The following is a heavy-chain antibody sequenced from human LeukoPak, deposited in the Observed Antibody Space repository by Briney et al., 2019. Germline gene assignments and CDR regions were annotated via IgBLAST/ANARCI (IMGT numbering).Heavy chain of an antibody. Sequence: GGSLRLSCAASGFTFSSYSMNWVRQAPGKGLEWVSSISSSSSYIYYADSVKGRFTISRDNAKNSLYLQMNSLRAEDTAVYYCARDPMIVVVENAFDIWGQGTMVTVSS. CDR3: ARDPMIVVVENAFDI. CDR1: GFTFSSYS. D-gene: IGHD3-22*01. V-gene: IGHV3-21*01. CDR2: ISSSSSYI. J-gene: IGHJ3*02.